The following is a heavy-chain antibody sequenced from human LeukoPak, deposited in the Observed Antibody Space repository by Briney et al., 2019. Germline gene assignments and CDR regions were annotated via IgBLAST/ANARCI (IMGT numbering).Heavy chain of an antibody. CDR3: AQECVDSSGYYSVPNYFDP. CDR1: GFTFSSYW. V-gene: IGHV3-7*01. D-gene: IGHD3-22*01. CDR2: IKQDGSEK. Sequence: GGSPRLSCAASGFTFSSYWMSWVRQAPGKGLEWVANIKQDGSEKYYVDSVKGRFTISRDNAKNSLYLQMNSLRAEDTAVYYCAQECVDSSGYYSVPNYFDPWGQGTLVTVSS. J-gene: IGHJ5*02.